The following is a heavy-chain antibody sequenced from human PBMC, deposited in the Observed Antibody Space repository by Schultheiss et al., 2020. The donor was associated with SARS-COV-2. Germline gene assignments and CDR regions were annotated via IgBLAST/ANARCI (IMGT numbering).Heavy chain of an antibody. Sequence: GGSLRLSCAASGFTFSGSAMHWVRQASGKGLEWVSVIHSRGDIDYADSVRDRFTISRDSSENTLSLHMNNLRVDDTATYYCARLTTVTLGDAFDIWGQGTMVTVSS. CDR2: IHSRGDI. CDR1: GFTFSGSA. J-gene: IGHJ3*02. CDR3: ARLTTVTLGDAFDI. D-gene: IGHD4-17*01. V-gene: IGHV3-53*01.